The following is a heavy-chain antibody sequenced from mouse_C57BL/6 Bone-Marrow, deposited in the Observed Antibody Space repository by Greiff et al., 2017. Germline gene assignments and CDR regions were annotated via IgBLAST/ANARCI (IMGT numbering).Heavy chain of an antibody. J-gene: IGHJ1*03. D-gene: IGHD1-1*01. CDR2: INPSNGGT. Sequence: QVQLQQPGTELVKPGASVKLSCKASGYTFTSYWMHWVKQRPGQGLEWIGNINPSNGGTNYNEKFKSKATLTVDKSSSTAYMQLSSLTSEDSAVYYCARDEGGYYGTWYFDVWGTGTTVTVSS. V-gene: IGHV1-53*01. CDR3: ARDEGGYYGTWYFDV. CDR1: GYTFTSYW.